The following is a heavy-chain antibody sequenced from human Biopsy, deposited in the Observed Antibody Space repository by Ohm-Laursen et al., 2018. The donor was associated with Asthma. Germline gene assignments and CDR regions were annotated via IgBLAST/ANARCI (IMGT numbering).Heavy chain of an antibody. CDR2: ISYDGSTK. J-gene: IGHJ6*02. V-gene: IGHV3-30*03. Sequence: SLRLSCSASGFTLTTYAIHWVRQAPGKGLEWVAVISYDGSTKYSADSVKGRFIVSRDISKNILSLQMNSLRPEDTAVYYCARDVVWFREVGGMDAWGQGTTVTVSS. D-gene: IGHD3-10*01. CDR1: GFTLTTYA. CDR3: ARDVVWFREVGGMDA.